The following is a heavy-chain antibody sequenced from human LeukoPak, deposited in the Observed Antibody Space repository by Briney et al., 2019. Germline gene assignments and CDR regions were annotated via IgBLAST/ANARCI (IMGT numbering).Heavy chain of an antibody. V-gene: IGHV3-48*03. J-gene: IGHJ6*03. CDR3: ARVELAPYYYYMDV. Sequence: PGGSLRLSCAASGFSISSYEMNWVRQAPGKGLEWVSHISSSGSTIWYADSVKGRFTISRDNAKNSLYLQMNSLRAEDTAVYYCARVELAPYYYYMDVWGKGNTVTVSS. CDR1: GFSISSYE. CDR2: ISSSGSTI. D-gene: IGHD1-7*01.